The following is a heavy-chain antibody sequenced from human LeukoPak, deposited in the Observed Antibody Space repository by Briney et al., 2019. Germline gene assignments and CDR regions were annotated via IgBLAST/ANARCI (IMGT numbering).Heavy chain of an antibody. J-gene: IGHJ5*02. CDR1: GFLFKDYW. Sequence: GSLRLSCAASGFLFKDYWMIWVRQAPGKGLEWVANIEQDGSEKYYVDSVKGRFTISRDNAKNSLYLQMNTLRAEDTAMYYCAKDAQPRSRWFDPWGQGTLVTVSS. D-gene: IGHD1-14*01. V-gene: IGHV3-7*03. CDR2: IEQDGSEK. CDR3: AKDAQPRSRWFDP.